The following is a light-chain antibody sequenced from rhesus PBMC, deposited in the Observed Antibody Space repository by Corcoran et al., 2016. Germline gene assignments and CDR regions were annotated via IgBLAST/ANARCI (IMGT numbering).Light chain of an antibody. CDR1: QSVSSA. CDR3: QKYTSSPYS. J-gene: IGKJ2*01. Sequence: QVILTQSPATLSLSPGERATLTCRASQSVSSALAWYQQKPGKTPRLLIYGASSRATGIPDRFSGSGSGTEFTLTIRSLEPENFAVYYCQKYTSSPYSFGQGAKVEIK. CDR2: GAS. V-gene: IGKV3-53*02.